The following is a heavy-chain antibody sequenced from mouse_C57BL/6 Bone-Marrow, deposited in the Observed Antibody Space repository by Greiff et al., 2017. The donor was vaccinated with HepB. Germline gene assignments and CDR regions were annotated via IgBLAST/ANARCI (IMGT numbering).Heavy chain of an antibody. CDR2: ISDGGSYT. CDR1: GFTFSSYA. D-gene: IGHD2-4*01. CDR3: ARDRGDYDSWFAY. J-gene: IGHJ3*01. V-gene: IGHV5-4*01. Sequence: EVQLVESGGGLVKPGGSLKLSCAASGFTFSSYAMSWVRQTPEKRLEWVATISDGGSYTYYPDNVKGRFTISRDNAKNNLYLQMSHLKSEDTAMYYCARDRGDYDSWFAYWGQGTLVTVSA.